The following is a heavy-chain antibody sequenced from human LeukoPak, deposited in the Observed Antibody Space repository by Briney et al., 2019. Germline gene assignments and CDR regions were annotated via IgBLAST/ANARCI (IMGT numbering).Heavy chain of an antibody. CDR2: INHSGST. J-gene: IGHJ3*02. Sequence: SERLSLTCAVYGGSFSGYYWSSIRQPPGKGPEWIGEINHSGSTNYNPSLKSRVTISVDTSKNQFSLKLSSVTAADTAVYYCARGRWDYYYDSSGYYNDAFDIWGQGTMVTVSS. V-gene: IGHV4-34*01. D-gene: IGHD3-22*01. CDR3: ARGRWDYYYDSSGYYNDAFDI. CDR1: GGSFSGYY.